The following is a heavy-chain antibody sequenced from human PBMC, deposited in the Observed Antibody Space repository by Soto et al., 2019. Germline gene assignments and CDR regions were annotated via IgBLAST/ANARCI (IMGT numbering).Heavy chain of an antibody. V-gene: IGHV4-59*08. D-gene: IGHD3-10*01. CDR3: ASNMVRVVPFGY. Sequence: VIMSHTCTVSGGSISSYYWSWIRQPPGKGLEWIGYIYFRGSTNYTPSLKSRVTISVDTSKNQFSLKLSSVTAADTAVYYCASNMVRVVPFGYWGQGTLVTVSS. J-gene: IGHJ4*02. CDR2: IYFRGST. CDR1: GGSISSYY.